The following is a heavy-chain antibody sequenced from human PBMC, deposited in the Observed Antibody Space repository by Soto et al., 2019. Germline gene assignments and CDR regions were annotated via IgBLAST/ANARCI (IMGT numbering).Heavy chain of an antibody. D-gene: IGHD6-6*01. CDR2: IYHSGST. CDR1: GGSISSSNW. J-gene: IGHJ4*02. CDR3: AKCITALAPIDY. V-gene: IGHV4-4*02. Sequence: SEALSLTCAVSGGSISSSNWWSWGRQPPGKGLEWIGEIYHSGSTNYNPSLKSRVTISVDKSKNQFSLKLSSVTAADTAVYYCAKCITALAPIDYWGQGTLVTVS.